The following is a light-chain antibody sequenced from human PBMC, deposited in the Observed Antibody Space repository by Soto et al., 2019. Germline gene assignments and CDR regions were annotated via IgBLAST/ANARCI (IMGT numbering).Light chain of an antibody. V-gene: IGKV3-20*01. Sequence: EIVLTQSPGTLSLSPGERATLSCRASQSVSSSYLAWYQQKPGQAPRLLIYGASSRATGIPDRLSGSGSGTDFTLTISRLEPEDFAVYYCHQYGSSPYTFGQGTKLEIK. CDR2: GAS. J-gene: IGKJ2*01. CDR1: QSVSSSY. CDR3: HQYGSSPYT.